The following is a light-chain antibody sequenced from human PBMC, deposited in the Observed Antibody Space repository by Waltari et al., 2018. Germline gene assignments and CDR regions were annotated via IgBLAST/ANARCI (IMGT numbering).Light chain of an antibody. CDR2: CSS. CDR3: QSYDTSLSVV. CDR1: GSNIGAGYD. Sequence: QSVLTQPPSVSGAPGQRVTISCTGSGSNIGAGYDVHWYQQLPRAAPKLLIYCSSTWPLGVPDRFFGSTSGTSASLAITGLQAEDEADYYCQSYDTSLSVVFGGGTKLTVL. V-gene: IGLV1-40*01. J-gene: IGLJ3*02.